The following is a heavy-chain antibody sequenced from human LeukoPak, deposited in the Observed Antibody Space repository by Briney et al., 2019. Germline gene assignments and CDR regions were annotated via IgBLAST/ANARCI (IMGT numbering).Heavy chain of an antibody. CDR2: ISFDGSSN. CDR1: GFTFRSYG. D-gene: IGHD4-23*01. V-gene: IGHV3-30*18. CDR3: AKSPVVTSTYGMDV. J-gene: IGHJ6*02. Sequence: GRSLRLSCAASGFTFRSYGMHWVRQAPGKGLEWVAVISFDGSSNYYADSVKGRFTISRDNAKDTLYLQMNSLRAEDTAVYYCAKSPVVTSTYGMDVWGQGTRSPSP.